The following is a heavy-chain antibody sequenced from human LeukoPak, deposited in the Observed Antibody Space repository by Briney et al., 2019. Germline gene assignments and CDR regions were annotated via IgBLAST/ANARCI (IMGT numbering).Heavy chain of an antibody. CDR3: ASHRDYDDSSGWDYFDY. Sequence: KPGGSLRLSCAASGFTFSDYYMSWIRQAPGKGLEWVSYISSSGSTIYYADSVKGRFTISRDNAKNSLYLQMNSLRAEDTAVYYCASHRDYDDSSGWDYFDYWGQGTLVTVSS. CDR1: GFTFSDYY. D-gene: IGHD3-22*01. CDR2: ISSSGSTI. V-gene: IGHV3-11*04. J-gene: IGHJ4*02.